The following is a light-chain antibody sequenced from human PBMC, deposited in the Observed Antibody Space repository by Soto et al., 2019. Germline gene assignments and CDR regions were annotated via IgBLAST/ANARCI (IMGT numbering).Light chain of an antibody. J-gene: IGKJ1*01. V-gene: IGKV3-15*01. CDR3: QQYDSSPRT. CDR1: QSVKIN. CDR2: GAF. Sequence: IVMTQSPDTLSVSPGDTATLSCRASQSVKINLAWYQQKPGQAPRLLIYGAFTRATGLPARFSGSGSGTDFTLTISRLEPEDFAVYYCQQYDSSPRTFGQGTK.